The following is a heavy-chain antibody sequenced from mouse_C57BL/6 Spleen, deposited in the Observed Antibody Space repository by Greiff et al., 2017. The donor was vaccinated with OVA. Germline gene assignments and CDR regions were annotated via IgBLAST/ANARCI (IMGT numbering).Heavy chain of an antibody. Sequence: EVQLVESGPGLVKPSQSLSLTCSVTGYSITSGYYWNWIRQFPGNKLEWMGYISYDGSNNYNPSLKNRISITRDTSKNQFFLKLNSVTTEDTATYYCARALDGYYPLYYAMDYWGQGTSVTVSS. D-gene: IGHD2-3*01. CDR3: ARALDGYYPLYYAMDY. CDR1: GYSITSGYY. J-gene: IGHJ4*01. CDR2: ISYDGSN. V-gene: IGHV3-6*01.